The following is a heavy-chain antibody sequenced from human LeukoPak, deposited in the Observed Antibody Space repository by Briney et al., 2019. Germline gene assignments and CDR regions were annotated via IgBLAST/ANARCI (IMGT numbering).Heavy chain of an antibody. D-gene: IGHD3-3*01. CDR2: IYTSGST. CDR3: ASTPITIFGVATRAFDY. CDR1: GGSISSYY. Sequence: PSETLSLTCTVSGGSISSYYWSWIRQPAGKGLEWIGRIYTSGSTNYNPSLKSRVTMSVDTSKNQFSLKLSSVTAADTAVYYCASTPITIFGVATRAFDYWGQGTLVTVSS. V-gene: IGHV4-4*07. J-gene: IGHJ4*02.